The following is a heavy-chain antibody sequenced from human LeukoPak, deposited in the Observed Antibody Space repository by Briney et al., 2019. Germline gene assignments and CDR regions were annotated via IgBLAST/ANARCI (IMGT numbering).Heavy chain of an antibody. Sequence: PGGSLRLSCAASGFTFSSYGMSWVRQAPGKGLEWVSAITGNGDYTDYADSVKGRFTISRDNSKNTAYLQMNSLRSEDTAVYYCAKRSGINYGFFDSWGQGTLVTVSS. D-gene: IGHD1-26*01. CDR1: GFTFSSYG. V-gene: IGHV3-23*01. CDR2: ITGNGDYT. CDR3: AKRSGINYGFFDS. J-gene: IGHJ4*02.